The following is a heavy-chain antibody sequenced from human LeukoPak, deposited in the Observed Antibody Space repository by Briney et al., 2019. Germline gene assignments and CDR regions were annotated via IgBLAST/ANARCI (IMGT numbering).Heavy chain of an antibody. V-gene: IGHV1-69*13. CDR2: IIPIFGTA. Sequence: AVKVSCKASGATFSSYAISWVRQAPGQGLEWMGGIIPIFGTANYAQKFQGRVTITADESTSTAYMELSSLRSEDTAVYYCAREDLYSGYFQHWGQGTLVTVSS. D-gene: IGHD2-8*01. CDR1: GATFSSYA. J-gene: IGHJ1*01. CDR3: AREDLYSGYFQH.